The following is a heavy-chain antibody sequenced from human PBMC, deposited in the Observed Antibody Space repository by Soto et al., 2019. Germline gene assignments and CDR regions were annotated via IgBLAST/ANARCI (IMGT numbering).Heavy chain of an antibody. Sequence: QVQLVESGGGVVQPGRSLRLSCAASGFTFSSYAMHWVRQAPGKGLEWVAVISYDGSNKYYADSAKGRFTISRDNSKNTLYLQMNSLRAEDTAVYYCARDEGYCSSTSCYTPYYGMDVWGQGTTVTVSS. D-gene: IGHD2-2*02. J-gene: IGHJ6*02. V-gene: IGHV3-30-3*01. CDR1: GFTFSSYA. CDR2: ISYDGSNK. CDR3: ARDEGYCSSTSCYTPYYGMDV.